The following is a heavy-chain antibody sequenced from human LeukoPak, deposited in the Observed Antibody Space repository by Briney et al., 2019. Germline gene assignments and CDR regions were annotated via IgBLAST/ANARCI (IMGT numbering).Heavy chain of an antibody. CDR1: GSSISSYY. Sequence: SETLSLTCIVPGSSISSYYWSWIRQPAGKGLEWIGRIYTTGSTYYNPSLKSRVTISVDTSKNQFSLKLSSVTATDTAVYYCARSYSGSYSNWFDPWGQGTLVTVSS. D-gene: IGHD1-26*01. CDR2: IYTTGST. J-gene: IGHJ5*02. V-gene: IGHV4-4*07. CDR3: ARSYSGSYSNWFDP.